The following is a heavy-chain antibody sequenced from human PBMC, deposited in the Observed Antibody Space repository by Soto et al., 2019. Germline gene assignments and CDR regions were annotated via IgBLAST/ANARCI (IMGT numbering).Heavy chain of an antibody. CDR2: ISGSGDST. V-gene: IGHV3-23*01. CDR1: RFTFSSYA. D-gene: IGHD1-26*01. Sequence: EVQLLESGGGLVQPGGSLRLSCAASRFTFSSYAMTWVRQAPGKGLEWVSAISGSGDSTYYAGSVKGRCTISRDNSKNTLYLQMNSLRAEDTAVYYCASGRGRSFYYGMDVWGQGTTVTVSS. J-gene: IGHJ6*02. CDR3: ASGRGRSFYYGMDV.